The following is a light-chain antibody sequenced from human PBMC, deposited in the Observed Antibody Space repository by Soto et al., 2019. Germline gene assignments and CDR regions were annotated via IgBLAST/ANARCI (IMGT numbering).Light chain of an antibody. J-gene: IGKJ5*01. CDR3: QQTYSTPPVT. CDR2: AAS. CDR1: QTISRY. Sequence: DIQMTQSPASLSASVGDRVTITCRASQTISRYLSWYQQKPGKAPNLLIYAASNLQSGVPSRFNGSGSGTDFPLTISSLQPEDFATYYCQQTYSTPPVTFGQGTRLEIK. V-gene: IGKV1-39*01.